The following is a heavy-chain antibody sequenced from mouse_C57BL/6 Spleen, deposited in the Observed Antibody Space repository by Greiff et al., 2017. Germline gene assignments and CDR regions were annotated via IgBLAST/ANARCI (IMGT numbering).Heavy chain of an antibody. CDR2: ISSSSSTI. CDR1: GFTFSDYG. J-gene: IGHJ2*01. V-gene: IGHV5-17*01. D-gene: IGHD4-1*01. Sequence: EVMLVESGGGLVKPGGSLKLSCAASGFTFSDYGMHWVRQAPEQGLEWVAYISSSSSTIDYADTVKGRFTIARDNAKNTLFLQMTSLRSEDTAMYYCARRANWPFDYGGQGTTLTVSS. CDR3: ARRANWPFDY.